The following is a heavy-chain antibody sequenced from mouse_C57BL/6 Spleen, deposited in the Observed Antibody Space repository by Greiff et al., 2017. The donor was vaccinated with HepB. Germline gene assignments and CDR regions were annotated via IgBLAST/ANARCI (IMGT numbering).Heavy chain of an antibody. Sequence: QVQLQQPGAELVRPGTSVKLSCKASGYTFTSYWMHWVKQRPGQGLEWIGVIDPSDSYTNYNQKFKGKATLTVDTSSSTAYMQLSSLTSEDSAVYYCARRGILLPHAMDYWGQGTSVTVSS. CDR1: GYTFTSYW. V-gene: IGHV1-59*01. D-gene: IGHD1-1*01. CDR3: ARRGILLPHAMDY. CDR2: IDPSDSYT. J-gene: IGHJ4*01.